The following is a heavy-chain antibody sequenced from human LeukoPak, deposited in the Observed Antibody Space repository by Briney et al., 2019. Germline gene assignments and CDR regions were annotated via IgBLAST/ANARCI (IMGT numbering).Heavy chain of an antibody. V-gene: IGHV1-69*05. D-gene: IGHD4-17*01. CDR3: ARAARATLTRGWFDP. J-gene: IGHJ5*02. Sequence: SVKVSCKASGGTFSSYAISWVRQAPGQGLEWMGGIIPIFGTANYARKFQGRVTITTDESTSTAYMELSSLRSEDTAVYYCARAARATLTRGWFDPWGQGTLVTVSS. CDR2: IIPIFGTA. CDR1: GGTFSSYA.